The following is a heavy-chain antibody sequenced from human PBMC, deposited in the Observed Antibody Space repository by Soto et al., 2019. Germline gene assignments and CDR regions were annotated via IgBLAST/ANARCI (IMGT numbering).Heavy chain of an antibody. J-gene: IGHJ6*02. D-gene: IGHD1-26*01. Sequence: ASVKVSRKASGYTFTGYYMHWVRQAPGQGLEWMGWINPNSGGTNYAQKFQGRVTMTRDTSISTAYMELSRLRSDDTAVYYCARDLVGGSGSYSLHYYYYGMDVWGQGTTVTVSS. CDR3: ARDLVGGSGSYSLHYYYYGMDV. CDR1: GYTFTGYY. CDR2: INPNSGGT. V-gene: IGHV1-2*02.